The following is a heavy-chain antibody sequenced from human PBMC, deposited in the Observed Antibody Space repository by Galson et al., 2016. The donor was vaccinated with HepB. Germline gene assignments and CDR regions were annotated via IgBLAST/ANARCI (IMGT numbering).Heavy chain of an antibody. CDR1: GFAFGTYA. V-gene: IGHV3-23*01. J-gene: IGHJ6*02. CDR2: IGPDGTRA. D-gene: IGHD3-10*01. Sequence: SLRLSCAASGFAFGTYAMSWVRQAPGKGLEWVAGIGPDGTRAHYADSVKGRFTISRDNFKNTLPLQINNLGGAATAVYYWAKDRGGRVYYYVMDVWGQGATVSVSS. CDR3: AKDRGGRVYYYVMDV.